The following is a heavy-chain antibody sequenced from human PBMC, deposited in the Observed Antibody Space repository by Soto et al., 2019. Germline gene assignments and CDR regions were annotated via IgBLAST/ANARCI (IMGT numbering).Heavy chain of an antibody. CDR1: GGSISSGGYY. CDR3: ARGRDTAMVSKGNWFDP. V-gene: IGHV4-30-2*01. Sequence: SETLSLTCTVSGGSISSGGYYWSWIRQHPGKGLEWIGYIYHSGSTYYNPSLKSRVTISVDRSKNQFSLKLSSVTVADTAVYYCARGRDTAMVSKGNWFDPWGQGTPVTVSS. CDR2: IYHSGST. J-gene: IGHJ5*02. D-gene: IGHD5-18*01.